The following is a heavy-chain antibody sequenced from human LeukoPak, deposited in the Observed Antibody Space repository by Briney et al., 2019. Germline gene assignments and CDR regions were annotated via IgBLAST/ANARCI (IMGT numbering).Heavy chain of an antibody. CDR1: GGTFSSYA. Sequence: ASVKVSCKASGGTFSSYAISWVRQAPGQGLEWMGGIIPIFGTANYARKFQGRVTITADESTSTAYMELSSLRSEDTAVYYCARDLGYCSSTSCYTCDYWGQGTLVTVSS. J-gene: IGHJ4*02. CDR3: ARDLGYCSSTSCYTCDY. D-gene: IGHD2-2*02. CDR2: IIPIFGTA. V-gene: IGHV1-69*13.